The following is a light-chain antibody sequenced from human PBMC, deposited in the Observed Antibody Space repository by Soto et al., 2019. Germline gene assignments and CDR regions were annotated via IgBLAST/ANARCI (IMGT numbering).Light chain of an antibody. CDR1: SSDVGAYDY. CDR3: SSYTSSSTPLYV. Sequence: QSALTQPASVSGFPGRSIAISCTGTSSDVGAYDYVSWYQQHPGKAPKLMIYDVSNRPSGVSNRFSGSKSGNTASLTISGLQAEDEADYYCSSYTSSSTPLYVFGPGTKSPS. CDR2: DVS. V-gene: IGLV2-14*03. J-gene: IGLJ1*01.